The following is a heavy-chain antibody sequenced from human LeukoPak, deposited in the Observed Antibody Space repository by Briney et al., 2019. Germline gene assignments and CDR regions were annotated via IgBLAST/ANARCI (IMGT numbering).Heavy chain of an antibody. CDR3: ARTFPGWYYMDV. J-gene: IGHJ6*03. Sequence: ASVKVSCKASGYTFTGYYMHWVRQAPGQGLEWMGWINPNSGGTNYAQKLQGRVTMTTDTSTSTAYMELRSLRSDDTALYYCARTFPGWYYMDVWGKGTTVTISS. CDR1: GYTFTGYY. CDR2: INPNSGGT. D-gene: IGHD1-1*01. V-gene: IGHV1-2*02.